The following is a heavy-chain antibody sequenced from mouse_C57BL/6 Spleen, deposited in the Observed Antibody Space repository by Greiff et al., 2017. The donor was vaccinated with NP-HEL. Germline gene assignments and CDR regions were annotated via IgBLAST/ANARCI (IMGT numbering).Heavy chain of an antibody. D-gene: IGHD1-1*01. CDR2: IDPNSGGT. CDR3: ARSIPYYYGSSSVYYFDY. Sequence: VQLQQSGAELVKPGASVKLSCKASGYTFTSYWMHWVKQRPGRGLEWIGRIDPNSGGTKYNEKFKSKATLTVDKPSSTAYMQLSSLTSEDSAVYYCARSIPYYYGSSSVYYFDYWGQGTTLTVSS. CDR1: GYTFTSYW. V-gene: IGHV1-72*01. J-gene: IGHJ2*01.